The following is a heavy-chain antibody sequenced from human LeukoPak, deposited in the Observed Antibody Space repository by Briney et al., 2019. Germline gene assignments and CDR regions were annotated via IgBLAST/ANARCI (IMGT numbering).Heavy chain of an antibody. V-gene: IGHV1-69*13. CDR2: IIPIFATA. CDR3: ARDHLGYGSGSPFDY. D-gene: IGHD3-10*01. J-gene: IGHJ4*02. CDR1: GGTFSSYA. Sequence: SVKVSCKASGGTFSSYAISWVRQAPGQGLEWMGGIIPIFATANYAEKFQGRVTITAGESTSTAYMEPSSLRSEDTAVYYCARDHLGYGSGSPFDYWGQGTLVTVSS.